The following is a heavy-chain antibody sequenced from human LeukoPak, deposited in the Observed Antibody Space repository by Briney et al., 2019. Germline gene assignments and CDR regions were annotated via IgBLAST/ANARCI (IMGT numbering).Heavy chain of an antibody. V-gene: IGHV4-61*02. J-gene: IGHJ4*02. CDR2: IYTSGST. Sequence: SETLSLTCTVSGGSISSGSYYWSWIRQPAGKGLEWIGRIYTSGSTNYNPSLKSRVTISVDTSKNQFSLKLGSVTAADTAVYYCARRKHHHYGSGRFHYFDYWGQGTLVTVSS. CDR1: GGSISSGSYY. CDR3: ARRKHHHYGSGRFHYFDY. D-gene: IGHD3-10*01.